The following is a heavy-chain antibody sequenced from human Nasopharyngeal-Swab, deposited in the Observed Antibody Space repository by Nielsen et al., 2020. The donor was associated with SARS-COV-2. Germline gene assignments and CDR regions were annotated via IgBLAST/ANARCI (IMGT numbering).Heavy chain of an antibody. Sequence: ETLSLTCAASGFTFSSYAMSWVRQAPGKGLEWVSAISGSGGSTYYADSVKGRFTISRDNSKNTLYLQMNSLRAEDTAVYYCAKALGSSGYYFFDYWGQGTLVTVSS. V-gene: IGHV3-23*01. D-gene: IGHD3-22*01. CDR3: AKALGSSGYYFFDY. CDR2: ISGSGGST. CDR1: GFTFSSYA. J-gene: IGHJ4*02.